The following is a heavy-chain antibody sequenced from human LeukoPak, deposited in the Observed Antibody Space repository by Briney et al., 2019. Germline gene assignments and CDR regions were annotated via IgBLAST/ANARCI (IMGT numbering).Heavy chain of an antibody. V-gene: IGHV3-23*01. CDR3: AKVGGLGVLLWFGGYYFDY. Sequence: QSGGSLRLSCAASGFTFSDYAMTWVRQAPGKGLEWVSSIGGSGDATYYADSVKGRFTISRDNSKNTLYLQMNSLRAEDTAVYYCAKVGGLGVLLWFGGYYFDYWGQGTLVTVSS. D-gene: IGHD3-10*01. J-gene: IGHJ4*02. CDR1: GFTFSDYA. CDR2: IGGSGDAT.